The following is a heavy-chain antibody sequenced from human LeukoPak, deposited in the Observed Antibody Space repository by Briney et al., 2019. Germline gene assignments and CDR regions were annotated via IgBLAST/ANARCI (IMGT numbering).Heavy chain of an antibody. CDR3: ARGRSGSYYRPDY. V-gene: IGHV1-2*02. D-gene: IGHD3-10*01. CDR1: GYTFTGYY. Sequence: GASVKVSCKASGYTFTGYYMHWVRQAPGQGLEWMGWINPNSGGTNYAQKFQGRVTMTRDTSISTAYMELSSLRSEDTAVYYCARGRSGSYYRPDYWGQGTLVTVSS. CDR2: INPNSGGT. J-gene: IGHJ4*02.